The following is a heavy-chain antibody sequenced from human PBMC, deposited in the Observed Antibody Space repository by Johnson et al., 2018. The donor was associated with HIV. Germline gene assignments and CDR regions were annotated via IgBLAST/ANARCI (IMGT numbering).Heavy chain of an antibody. CDR2: ISYDGSNK. CDR3: AKERGKRWLHPRDAFDI. D-gene: IGHD5-24*01. Sequence: VQLVESGGGVVQPGRSLRLSCAASGFTFSSYAMHWVRQAPGKGLEWAAVISYDGSNKYYADSVKGRFTISRDKSKNALYLRMNSLRAEDMAVYYCAKERGKRWLHPRDAFDIWGQGTMVTVSS. J-gene: IGHJ3*02. CDR1: GFTFSSYA. V-gene: IGHV3-30*04.